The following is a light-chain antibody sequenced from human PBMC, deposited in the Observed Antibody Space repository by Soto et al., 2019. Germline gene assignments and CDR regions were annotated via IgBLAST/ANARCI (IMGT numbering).Light chain of an antibody. V-gene: IGKV3-15*01. J-gene: IGKJ4*01. CDR1: QSVRSN. CDR2: GAS. CDR3: QQHNNWPLT. Sequence: EIVMTQSPVTLSVSPGERATLSCRASQSVRSNLAWYQQKPGQAPRLLVYGASTRATGIPARFSGSGSGTQFTLTITSLQSEDFAVYYCQQHNNWPLTFGGGTKVDIK.